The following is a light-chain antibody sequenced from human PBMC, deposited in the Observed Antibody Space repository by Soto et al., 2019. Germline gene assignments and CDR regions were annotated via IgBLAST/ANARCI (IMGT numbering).Light chain of an antibody. CDR2: KNN. Sequence: QSVRRHPRSACWTPGERVTIACSGGSYNVGKNLVYWYQQRPGTAPKLIIFKNNQRPSGVPDRFSGSNSGSSASLAISGLRSEDDPDYLCAAWDDSLSAWVFGGGTKVTXL. CDR3: AAWDDSLSAWV. J-gene: IGLJ3*02. CDR1: SYNVGKNL. V-gene: IGLV1-47*01.